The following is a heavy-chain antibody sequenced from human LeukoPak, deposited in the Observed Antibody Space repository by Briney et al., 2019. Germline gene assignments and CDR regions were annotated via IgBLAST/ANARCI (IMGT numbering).Heavy chain of an antibody. D-gene: IGHD7-27*01. V-gene: IGHV4-59*08. CDR1: VGSLSSYY. Sequence: SGTLSLTRPFSVGSLSSYYWSGIRQPPGRGGEWSGYIYYSGNTTYIPSLKSRVTISVDTSKTQFSLKLSSVNAADTAVYNCARLANWGTRHDAFDIWGQVVMVTVAS. J-gene: IGHJ3*02. CDR2: IYYSGNT. CDR3: ARLANWGTRHDAFDI.